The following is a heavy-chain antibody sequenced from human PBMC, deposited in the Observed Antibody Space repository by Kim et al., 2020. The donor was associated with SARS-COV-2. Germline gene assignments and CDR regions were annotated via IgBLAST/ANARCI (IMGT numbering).Heavy chain of an antibody. V-gene: IGHV4-34*01. Sequence: SETLSLTCAVYGGSFSGYYWSWIRQPPGKGLEWIGEINHSGSTNYNPSLKSRVTISVDTSKNQFSLKLSSVTAADTAVYYCARGWDRGRYMDVWGKGTTV. CDR3: ARGWDRGRYMDV. CDR1: GGSFSGYY. J-gene: IGHJ6*03. CDR2: INHSGST. D-gene: IGHD1-26*01.